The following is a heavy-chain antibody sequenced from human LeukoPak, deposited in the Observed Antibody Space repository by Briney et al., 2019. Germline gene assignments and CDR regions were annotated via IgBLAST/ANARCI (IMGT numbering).Heavy chain of an antibody. CDR3: ARGGHDSGSYYLDY. V-gene: IGHV1-8*01. D-gene: IGHD1-26*01. J-gene: IGHJ4*02. Sequence: ASVKVSCKASGYTFTSYVINWVRQATGQGLEWMGWMNPNSGNTGYAQKFQGRVTMTRNTSISTAYMELSSLRSEDTAVYYCARGGHDSGSYYLDYWGQGTLVTVSS. CDR2: MNPNSGNT. CDR1: GYTFTSYV.